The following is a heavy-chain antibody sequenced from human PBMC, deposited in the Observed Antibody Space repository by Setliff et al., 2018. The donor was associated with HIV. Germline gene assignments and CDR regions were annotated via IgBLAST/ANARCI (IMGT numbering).Heavy chain of an antibody. CDR2: IQQDGSGK. CDR1: GFSFRTYW. Sequence: GGSLRLSCAVSGFSFRTYWMSWVRQAPGKGLEWVANIQQDGSGKYYVDSVKGRFTISRDNAKNSLSLQMNSLRAEDTAVYYCARDLHWAFDYWGQGTLVTVSS. CDR3: ARDLHWAFDY. V-gene: IGHV3-7*03. D-gene: IGHD7-27*01. J-gene: IGHJ4*02.